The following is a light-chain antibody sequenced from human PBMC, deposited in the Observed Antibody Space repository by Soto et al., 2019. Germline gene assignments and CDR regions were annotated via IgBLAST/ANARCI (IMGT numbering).Light chain of an antibody. CDR1: SSNIGATYV. J-gene: IGLJ3*02. CDR2: GNT. Sequence: QSVLTQPPSVSGAPGQRVTISCTGTSSNIGATYVHWYQHLLGTAPKLLIYGNTNRPSGVPDRFSGSKSGTSASLAITGLQPEDEADYYCQSYDYSVSGSVFGGGTKLTVL. CDR3: QSYDYSVSGSV. V-gene: IGLV1-40*01.